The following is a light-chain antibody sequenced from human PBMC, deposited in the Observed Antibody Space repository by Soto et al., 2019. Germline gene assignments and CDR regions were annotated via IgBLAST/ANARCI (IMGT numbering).Light chain of an antibody. J-gene: IGKJ1*01. V-gene: IGKV1-5*03. CDR3: QHYNSYSEA. CDR1: QTISSW. Sequence: PPTLTVTVRDRVSIIGGASQTISSWLAWYQQKPGKAPKLLIYKASTLKSGVPSRFSGSGSGTEFTLTISSLQPDDFATYYCQHYNSYSEAFGQGSKV. CDR2: KAS.